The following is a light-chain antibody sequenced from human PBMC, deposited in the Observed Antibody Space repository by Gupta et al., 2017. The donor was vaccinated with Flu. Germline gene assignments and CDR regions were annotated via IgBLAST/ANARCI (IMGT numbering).Light chain of an antibody. Sequence: QSVLTQPPSVSAAPGEKVTIPCSGSSSNIGNNYVSWYQQLPGTAPKLLIFENDRRPSGIPDRFSGSKSGTSATLGISGLQTGDEADYYCGTCDSSLTTAVFGTGTKVTVL. CDR2: END. J-gene: IGLJ1*01. CDR1: SSNIGNNY. CDR3: GTCDSSLTTAV. V-gene: IGLV1-51*02.